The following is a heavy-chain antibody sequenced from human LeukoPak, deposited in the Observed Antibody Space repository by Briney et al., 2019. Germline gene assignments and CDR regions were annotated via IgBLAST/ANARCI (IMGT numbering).Heavy chain of an antibody. V-gene: IGHV3-7*03. J-gene: IGHJ4*02. CDR2: IKQDESEK. D-gene: IGHD1/OR15-1a*01. Sequence: GGSLRLSCTASGFTFSGYWMSWVRQAPGKGLEWVANIKQDESEKHYVDSVKGRFTISRDNAKNSLYLRMTSLRAEDTAVYYCARDPGRTGFDYWGQGTLVTVSS. CDR3: ARDPGRTGFDY. CDR1: GFTFSGYW.